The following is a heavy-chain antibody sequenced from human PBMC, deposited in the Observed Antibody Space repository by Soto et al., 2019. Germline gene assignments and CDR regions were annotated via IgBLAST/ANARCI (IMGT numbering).Heavy chain of an antibody. CDR3: AREKDIVATIWGFDY. CDR2: ISYDGSNK. D-gene: IGHD5-12*01. Sequence: QVQLVESGEGVVQPGRSLRLSCAASGFTFSSYAMHWVRQAPGKGLEWVAVISYDGSNKYYADSVKGRFTISRDNSKNTLYLQMNSLRAEDTAVYYCAREKDIVATIWGFDYWGQGTLVTVSS. CDR1: GFTFSSYA. J-gene: IGHJ4*02. V-gene: IGHV3-30-3*01.